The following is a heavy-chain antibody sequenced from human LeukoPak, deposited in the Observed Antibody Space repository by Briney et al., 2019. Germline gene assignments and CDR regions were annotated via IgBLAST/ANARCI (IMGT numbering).Heavy chain of an antibody. CDR3: ARHSGPGSYNWFDP. CDR2: IYSGGST. Sequence: GGSLRLSCAASGFTFSSYAMSWVRQAPGKGLEWVSVIYSGGSTYYADSVKGRFTISRDTSKNTLYLQMNSLRAEDTAVYYCARHSGPGSYNWFDPWGQGTLVTVSS. J-gene: IGHJ5*02. CDR1: GFTFSSYA. D-gene: IGHD3-10*01. V-gene: IGHV3-66*04.